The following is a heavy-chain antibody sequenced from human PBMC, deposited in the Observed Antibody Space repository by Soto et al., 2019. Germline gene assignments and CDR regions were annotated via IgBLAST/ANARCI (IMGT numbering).Heavy chain of an antibody. V-gene: IGHV3-11*01. CDR3: AREINYSRYPRVIDF. CDR1: GLTFDNYY. Sequence: QVQLAESGGGLVKPGGSLRLSCAASGLTFDNYYMSWIRQAPGKGLEWISYISSNDGTTYYADSLKGRFTISRDNAKNSLYLQMNSLRAEDTAVYYCAREINYSRYPRVIDFWGQGTLVTVSS. D-gene: IGHD1-7*01. J-gene: IGHJ4*02. CDR2: ISSNDGTT.